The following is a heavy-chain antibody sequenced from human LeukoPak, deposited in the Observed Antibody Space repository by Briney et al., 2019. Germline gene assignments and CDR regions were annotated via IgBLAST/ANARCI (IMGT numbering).Heavy chain of an antibody. J-gene: IGHJ1*01. CDR3: ASISYGDYEH. CDR1: GFTFGSYW. Sequence: GGSLRLSCVASGFTFGSYWMNWDRQAPGKGLEWVANIRQDGSEKKYVDSVKGRFTISRDNAKNALYLQMNSLRAEDTAVYYCASISYGDYEHWGQGTLVTVSS. CDR2: IRQDGSEK. D-gene: IGHD4-17*01. V-gene: IGHV3-7*05.